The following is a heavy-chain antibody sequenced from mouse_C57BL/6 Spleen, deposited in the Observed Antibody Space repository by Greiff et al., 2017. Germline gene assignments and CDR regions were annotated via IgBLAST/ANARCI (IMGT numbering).Heavy chain of an antibody. CDR1: GFTFSSYG. CDR3: ARGSIYYGNYGGYFDV. J-gene: IGHJ1*03. V-gene: IGHV5-6*01. CDR2: ISSGGSYT. Sequence: EVKLMESGGDLVKPGGSLKLSCAASGFTFSSYGMSWVRQTPDKRLEWVATISSGGSYTYYPDSVKGRFTISRDNAKNTLYLQMSSLKSEDTAMYYCARGSIYYGNYGGYFDVWGTGTTVTVSS. D-gene: IGHD2-1*01.